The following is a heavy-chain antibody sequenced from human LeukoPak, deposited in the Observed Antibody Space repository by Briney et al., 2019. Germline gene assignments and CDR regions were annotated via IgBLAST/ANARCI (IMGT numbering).Heavy chain of an antibody. J-gene: IGHJ1*01. CDR2: IWYDGSNK. V-gene: IGHV3-30*02. CDR3: ARDVDSRYSSSSGYYQH. CDR1: GFTFSSYG. Sequence: PGGSLRLSCAASGFTFSSYGMHWVRQAPGKGLEWVTFIWYDGSNKYYADSVKGRFTISRDNSKNTLYLQMNSLRAEDTAVYYCARDVDSRYSSSSGYYQHWGQGTLVTVSS. D-gene: IGHD6-6*01.